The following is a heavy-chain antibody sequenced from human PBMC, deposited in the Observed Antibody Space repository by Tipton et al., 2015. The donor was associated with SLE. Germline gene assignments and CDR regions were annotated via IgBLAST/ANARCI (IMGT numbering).Heavy chain of an antibody. Sequence: SLRLSCAASGFTFSSHAMSWVRQAPGKGLEWVSSISGSGGTTYYADSVKGRFTISRDNSKNTVYLQMNSLRAEDTAGYYCAKARPRSFLLRYFDWLFHYWGQGTLVTVSS. CDR3: AKARPRSFLLRYFDWLFHY. J-gene: IGHJ4*02. V-gene: IGHV3-23*01. CDR1: GFTFSSHA. CDR2: ISGSGGTT. D-gene: IGHD3-9*01.